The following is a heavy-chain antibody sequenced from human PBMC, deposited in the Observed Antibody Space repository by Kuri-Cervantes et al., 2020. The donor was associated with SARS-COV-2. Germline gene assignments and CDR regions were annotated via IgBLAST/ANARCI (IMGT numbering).Heavy chain of an antibody. D-gene: IGHD6-13*01. Sequence: GESLKISCAASGFTFSSYSMNWVRQAPGKGLEWVSYISSSSSTIYYEDSVKGRFTISGDNAKNSLYLQMNSLRAEDTAIYYCARDRSSNWFSTRVAFDIWGQGTMVTVSS. CDR3: ARDRSSNWFSTRVAFDI. CDR2: ISSSSSTI. V-gene: IGHV3-48*04. CDR1: GFTFSSYS. J-gene: IGHJ3*02.